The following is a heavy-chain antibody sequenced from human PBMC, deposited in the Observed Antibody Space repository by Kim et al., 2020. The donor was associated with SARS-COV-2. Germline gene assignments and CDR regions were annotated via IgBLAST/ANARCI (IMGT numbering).Heavy chain of an antibody. CDR3: ARHGGYSYGYSFDY. J-gene: IGHJ4*02. Sequence: PSLKSRVTLSVDTTKNQFSLKLSSLTAADTAVYYCARHGGYSYGYSFDYWGQGTLVTVSS. V-gene: IGHV4-39*01. D-gene: IGHD5-18*01.